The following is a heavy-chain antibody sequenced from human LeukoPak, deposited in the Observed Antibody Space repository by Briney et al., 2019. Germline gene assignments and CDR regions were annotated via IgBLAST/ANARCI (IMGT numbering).Heavy chain of an antibody. CDR1: GGSISSSSYY. CDR3: ARGIAAAGSF. CDR2: IYYSGST. D-gene: IGHD6-13*01. J-gene: IGHJ4*02. V-gene: IGHV4-39*01. Sequence: PSETLSLTCTVSGGSISSSSYYWGWIRQPPGKGLEWIGSIYYSGSTYYNPSLKSRVTISVDTSKNQFSLKLSSVTAADTAVYYCARGIAAAGSFWGQGTLVTVSS.